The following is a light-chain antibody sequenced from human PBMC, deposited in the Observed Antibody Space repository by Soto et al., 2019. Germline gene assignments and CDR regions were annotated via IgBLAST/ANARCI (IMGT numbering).Light chain of an antibody. CDR1: SSDIRAYNY. V-gene: IGLV2-8*01. Sequence: HSALTQPPSASGSPGQSVTISCTGTSSDIRAYNYVSWYQQHPGKAPKLMIHEVSKRPSGVPDRFSGSKSGNTASLTVSGLQAEDEADYYCSSYAGSNDRWVFGGGTKLTVL. J-gene: IGLJ3*02. CDR3: SSYAGSNDRWV. CDR2: EVS.